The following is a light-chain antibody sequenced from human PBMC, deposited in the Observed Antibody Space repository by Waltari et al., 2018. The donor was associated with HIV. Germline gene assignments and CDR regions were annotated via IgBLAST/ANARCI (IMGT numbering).Light chain of an antibody. J-gene: IGLJ2*01. V-gene: IGLV2-23*02. CDR3: CAYAGSTTYVI. Sequence: QSALTQPASVSGSPGQSITISCTGTSRDVGGYNLVSLYQQHPGKAPKLMIFGVSTRPSGVSNRFSGSKSGNTASLTISGLQAEDEADYYCCAYAGSTTYVIFGGGTKLTVL. CDR1: SRDVGGYNL. CDR2: GVS.